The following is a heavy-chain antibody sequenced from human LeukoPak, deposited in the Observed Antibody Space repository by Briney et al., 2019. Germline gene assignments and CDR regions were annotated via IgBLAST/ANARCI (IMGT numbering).Heavy chain of an antibody. V-gene: IGHV4-34*01. Sequence: PSETLSLTCAVYGGSFSGYYWSWIRQPPGKGLEWIGEINHSGSTNYNPSLKSRVTISVDTSKNQFSLKLSSVTAADTAVYYCAREGWYYLDYWGQGTLVTVSS. CDR1: GGSFSGYY. J-gene: IGHJ4*02. D-gene: IGHD6-19*01. CDR3: AREGWYYLDY. CDR2: INHSGST.